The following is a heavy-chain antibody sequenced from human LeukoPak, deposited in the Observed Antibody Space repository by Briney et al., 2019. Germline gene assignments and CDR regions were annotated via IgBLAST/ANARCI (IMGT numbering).Heavy chain of an antibody. CDR2: IKQDGSEK. D-gene: IGHD1-26*01. CDR3: ARDPGVGATTIDY. J-gene: IGHJ4*02. V-gene: IGHV3-7*01. CDR1: GFTFSSYW. Sequence: GGSLRLSCAASGFTFSSYWMSWVRQAPGKGLEWVANIKQDGSEKYYVDSVKGRFTISRDNAKNSLYLQMNSLRAEDTAVYYCARDPGVGATTIDYWGQGTLVTVSS.